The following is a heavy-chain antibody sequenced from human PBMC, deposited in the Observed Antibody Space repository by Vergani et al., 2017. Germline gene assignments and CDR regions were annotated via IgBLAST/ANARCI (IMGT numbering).Heavy chain of an antibody. CDR1: GYTFTGYY. D-gene: IGHD2-2*01. Sequence: QVQLVQSGAEVKKPGASVKVSCKASGYTFTGYYMHWVRQAPGQGLEWMGCINPNSGGTNYAQKFQGRVTMTRDTSISTAYMELSRLRSDDTAVYYCARDPDIVVVPAAPYYYYYYGMDVWGQGTTVTVSS. J-gene: IGHJ6*02. CDR2: INPNSGGT. CDR3: ARDPDIVVVPAAPYYYYYYGMDV. V-gene: IGHV1-2*02.